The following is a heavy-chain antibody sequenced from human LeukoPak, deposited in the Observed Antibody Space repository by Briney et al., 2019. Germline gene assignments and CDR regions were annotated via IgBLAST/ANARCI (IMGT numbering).Heavy chain of an antibody. J-gene: IGHJ4*02. D-gene: IGHD5-12*01. CDR2: FSGSGGST. V-gene: IGHV3-23*01. Sequence: GGSLRLSCAASGFTFSSYAMSWVRQAPGKGLGWVSAFSGSGGSTYYADSVKGRFTISRDNSKNTLYLQMNSLRAEDTAVYYCARGPSGYHNTGGQGTLVTVSS. CDR3: ARGPSGYHNT. CDR1: GFTFSSYA.